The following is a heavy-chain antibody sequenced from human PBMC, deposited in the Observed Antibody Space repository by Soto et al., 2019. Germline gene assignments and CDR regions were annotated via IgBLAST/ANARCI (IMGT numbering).Heavy chain of an antibody. CDR3: ARENWNYVNYYGMDV. V-gene: IGHV1-3*01. CDR1: GYTFTSYA. D-gene: IGHD1-7*01. Sequence: ASVKVSCKASGYTFTSYAMHWVRQAPGQRLEWMGWINAGNGNTKYSQKFQGRVTITRDTSASTAYMELSSLRSEDTAVYYCARENWNYVNYYGMDVWGQGTKVTVSS. J-gene: IGHJ6*02. CDR2: INAGNGNT.